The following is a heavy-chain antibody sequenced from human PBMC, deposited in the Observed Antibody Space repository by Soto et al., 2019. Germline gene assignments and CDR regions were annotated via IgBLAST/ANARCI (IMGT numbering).Heavy chain of an antibody. V-gene: IGHV4-39*01. D-gene: IGHD3-10*01. Sequence: QLQLQESGPGLVKPSETLSLTCTVSGGSISSSSYYWGWIRQPPGKGLEWIGSIYYSGSTYYNPSLKSRVTISVDTSKNQFSLTLSSVTAADTAVYYCARPLGGSGSSNWFDPWGQGTLVTVSS. CDR1: GGSISSSSYY. CDR3: ARPLGGSGSSNWFDP. CDR2: IYYSGST. J-gene: IGHJ5*02.